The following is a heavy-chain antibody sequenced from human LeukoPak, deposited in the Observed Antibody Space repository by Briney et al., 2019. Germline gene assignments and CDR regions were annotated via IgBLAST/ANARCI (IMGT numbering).Heavy chain of an antibody. Sequence: SETLSLTCTVSGYSISSGYYWGWIRQPPGKGLEWIGSIYHSGSTYYNPSLKSRVTISVDTSKNQFSLKLSSVTAADTAVYYCARHKDYYYSYMDVWGKGTTV. J-gene: IGHJ6*03. V-gene: IGHV4-38-2*02. CDR1: GYSISSGYY. CDR2: IYHSGST. CDR3: ARHKDYYYSYMDV.